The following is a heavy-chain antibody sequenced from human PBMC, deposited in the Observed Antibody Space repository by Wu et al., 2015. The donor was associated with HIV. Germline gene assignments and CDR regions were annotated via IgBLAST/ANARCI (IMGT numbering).Heavy chain of an antibody. J-gene: IGHJ6*02. Sequence: QVQLVQSGAEVKKPGASVKVSCKASGYTFINYGISWVRQAPGQGLEWMGWISAYNGNTNYAQQLQGRVTMTTDTSTSTAYMELRSLRSDDTAVYYCARGRHMVRGVIIDLYYYGMDVWGQGTTVTVSS. V-gene: IGHV1-18*01. D-gene: IGHD3-10*01. CDR1: GYTFINYG. CDR3: ARGRHMVRGVIIDLYYYGMDV. CDR2: ISAYNGNT.